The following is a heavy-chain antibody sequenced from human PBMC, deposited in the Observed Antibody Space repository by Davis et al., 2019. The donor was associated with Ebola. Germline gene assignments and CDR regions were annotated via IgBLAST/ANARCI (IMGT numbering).Heavy chain of an antibody. Sequence: GKSLKISCKGSGYSFTSYWIGWVRQMPGKGLEWMGIIYPGDSDTRYSPSFQGQVTISADKSISTAYLQWSSLKASDTAMYYCAIPPIAAADLSFWYFDLWGRGTLVTVSS. CDR2: IYPGDSDT. CDR3: AIPPIAAADLSFWYFDL. V-gene: IGHV5-51*01. J-gene: IGHJ2*01. CDR1: GYSFTSYW. D-gene: IGHD6-13*01.